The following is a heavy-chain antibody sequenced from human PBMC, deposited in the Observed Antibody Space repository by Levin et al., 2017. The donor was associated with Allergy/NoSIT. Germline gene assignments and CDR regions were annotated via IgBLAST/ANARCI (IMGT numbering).Heavy chain of an antibody. J-gene: IGHJ1*01. Sequence: GGSLRLSCAASGFTFSNAWMSWVRQAPGKGLEWVGRIKSKTDGGTTDYAAPVKGRFTISRDDSKNTLYLQMNSLKTEDTAVYYCTTSLRDYDSSGYYYVRYFQHWGQGTLVTVSS. V-gene: IGHV3-15*01. CDR1: GFTFSNAW. D-gene: IGHD3-22*01. CDR2: IKSKTDGGTT. CDR3: TTSLRDYDSSGYYYVRYFQH.